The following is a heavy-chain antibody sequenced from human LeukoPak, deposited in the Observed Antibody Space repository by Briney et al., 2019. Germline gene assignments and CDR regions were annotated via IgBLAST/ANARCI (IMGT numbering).Heavy chain of an antibody. D-gene: IGHD6-13*01. Sequence: SVKVSCKASGGTFSSYAISWVRQAPGQGLEWMGRIIPIFGIANYAQKFQGRVTITADKSTSTAYMELSSLRSEDTAVYYCASPGRVQQQLWDYYYGMDVWGKGTTVTVSS. CDR3: ASPGRVQQQLWDYYYGMDV. J-gene: IGHJ6*04. CDR2: IIPIFGIA. V-gene: IGHV1-69*04. CDR1: GGTFSSYA.